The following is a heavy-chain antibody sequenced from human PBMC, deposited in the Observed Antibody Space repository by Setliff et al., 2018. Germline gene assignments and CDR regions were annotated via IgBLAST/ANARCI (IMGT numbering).Heavy chain of an antibody. Sequence: PSETLSLTCAVYGGSFSGDYWSWIRQPPGKRLEWIGEIIHSGSTNYNTSLKSRVTISMYTSKNQFSLKVRSVPAADTAVYYCARSFSRREKFLLDYWGQGALVTVSS. CDR3: ARSFSRREKFLLDY. CDR2: IIHSGST. V-gene: IGHV4-34*12. CDR1: GGSFSGDY. J-gene: IGHJ4*02.